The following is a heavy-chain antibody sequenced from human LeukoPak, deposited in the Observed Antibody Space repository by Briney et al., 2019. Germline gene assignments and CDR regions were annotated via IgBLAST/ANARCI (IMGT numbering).Heavy chain of an antibody. V-gene: IGHV3-7*01. CDR3: ARGAGRVPPSY. CDR1: GFNTSTYW. CDR2: INQPGSGK. J-gene: IGHJ4*02. Sequence: GGSLRLSCAASGFNTSTYWMSWVRQTPGKGLEWVANINQPGSGKYHVDSVKGRFTISRDNAKNSLYLQMNSLRAEDTAVYYCARGAGRVPPSYWGQGALVTVSS. D-gene: IGHD2-2*01.